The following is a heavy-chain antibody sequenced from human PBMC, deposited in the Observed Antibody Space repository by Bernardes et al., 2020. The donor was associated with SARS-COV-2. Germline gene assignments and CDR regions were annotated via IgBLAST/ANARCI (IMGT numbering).Heavy chain of an antibody. CDR3: ARVSMKYQLPRHFDL. CDR2: VDHSGDT. Sequence: SETLSLTCTVSGGSLRGNYWAWIRQPPGKGLEWIGEVDHSGDTSYNASLKSRVIISAATSENQFSLWMTSVTAADTAMYYCARVSMKYQLPRHFDLWGQGTLVTVSS. J-gene: IGHJ4*02. V-gene: IGHV4-34*01. D-gene: IGHD2-2*01. CDR1: GGSLRGNY.